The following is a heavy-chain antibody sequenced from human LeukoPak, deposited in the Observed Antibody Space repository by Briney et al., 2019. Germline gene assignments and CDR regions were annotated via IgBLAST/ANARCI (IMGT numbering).Heavy chain of an antibody. CDR3: ARDYGGSGAFDI. D-gene: IGHD4-23*01. V-gene: IGHV4-59*01. CDR2: IFSTGNT. Sequence: SETLSLTCTVYGGSISNYYWSWSRQPPGKGLEWIGYIFSTGNTNYNPSLKSRVTISVDTSQNQFSLRLTSVTAADTAVYYCARDYGGSGAFDIWAQGTMVTVSS. CDR1: GGSISNYY. J-gene: IGHJ3*02.